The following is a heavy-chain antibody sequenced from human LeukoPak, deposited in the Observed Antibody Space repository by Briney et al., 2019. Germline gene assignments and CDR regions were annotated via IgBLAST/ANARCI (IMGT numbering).Heavy chain of an antibody. CDR1: GFXFDNYA. CDR3: ARESETSGWYDY. J-gene: IGHJ4*02. V-gene: IGHV3-43*02. CDR2: ISGDGGST. D-gene: IGHD6-19*01. Sequence: GGSLRLSCAAPGFXFDNYALHWVRKAPGKGLEWVSLISGDGGSTFYADSVRGRSTISRDNTRKSLSLQMSSLRSEDTALYYCARESETSGWYDYWGQGTLVTVSS.